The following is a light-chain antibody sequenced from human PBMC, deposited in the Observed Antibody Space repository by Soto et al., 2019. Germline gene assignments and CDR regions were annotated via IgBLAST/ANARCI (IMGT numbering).Light chain of an antibody. CDR2: AAS. CDR3: QQRQYWPPIT. CDR1: LNVNSY. Sequence: LTQSPATLSLSPGERATLSCRASLNVNSYLASYQQQPGPAPRLVIYAASNRAPGIPARFSGSGSGTDFTLTISSLEPEDFAVYYCQQRQYWPPITFGQGTRLEIK. V-gene: IGKV3-11*01. J-gene: IGKJ5*01.